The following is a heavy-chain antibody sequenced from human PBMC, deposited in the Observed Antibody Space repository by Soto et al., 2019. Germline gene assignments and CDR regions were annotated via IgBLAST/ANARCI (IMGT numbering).Heavy chain of an antibody. D-gene: IGHD3-9*01. CDR3: AKVVKYDVLTGYYKGPDYYGMDV. Sequence: QLLESGGGLVQPGGSLRLSCAASGFTFSIYSMNWVRQAPGKGLEWVSLISGSGGSTHYADSVEGRFTISRDNSKNTLYLEMDSLRAEDTAVYYCAKVVKYDVLTGYYKGPDYYGMDVWGQETTVTVSS. J-gene: IGHJ6*02. CDR1: GFTFSIYS. CDR2: ISGSGGST. V-gene: IGHV3-23*01.